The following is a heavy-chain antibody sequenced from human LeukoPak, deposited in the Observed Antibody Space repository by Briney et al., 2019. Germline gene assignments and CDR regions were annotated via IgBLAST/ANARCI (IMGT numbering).Heavy chain of an antibody. CDR3: ARDTSAFLTGYYYMDV. D-gene: IGHD2-2*01. CDR1: GFTFSSYS. J-gene: IGHJ6*03. Sequence: PGGSLRLSCAASGFTFSSYSMNWVRQAPGKGLEWVSYISSSGSTKYYADSVKGRFTISRDNAKNSLYLQMNSLRAEDTAVYYCARDTSAFLTGYYYMDVWGKGTTVTVSS. CDR2: ISSSGSTK. V-gene: IGHV3-48*04.